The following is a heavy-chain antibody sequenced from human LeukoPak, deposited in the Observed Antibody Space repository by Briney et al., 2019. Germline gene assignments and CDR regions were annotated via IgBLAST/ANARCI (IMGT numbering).Heavy chain of an antibody. CDR1: RPRLSNSA. Sequence: RGGSLSLSCGVSRPRLSNSAITGVRQAPGKGLEGVLIHTGDGTGTFYADSVKGRFSISRDISRNTLYLQMTRLGVDDKALYYCATVGGFCPSSNCYAYFDYWGQGSPVTVSS. CDR3: ATVGGFCPSSNCYAYFDY. CDR2: HTGDGTGT. V-gene: IGHV3-23*01. J-gene: IGHJ4*02. D-gene: IGHD2-2*01.